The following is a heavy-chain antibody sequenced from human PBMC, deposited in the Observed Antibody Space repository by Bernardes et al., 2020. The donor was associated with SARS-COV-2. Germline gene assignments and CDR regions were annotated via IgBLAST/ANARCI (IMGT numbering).Heavy chain of an antibody. J-gene: IGHJ4*02. Sequence: SETLSLTCSVSRGSVSFGSNYWTWIRQPPGKGLEWIGYIYYPGSINYNPSLKSRVTISVDTSKNQFSLKLTSVTAADTAVYYCVRDNWTPDYWGQGSLVTVSS. CDR2: IYYPGSI. V-gene: IGHV4-61*01. CDR1: RGSVSFGSNY. D-gene: IGHD1-20*01. CDR3: VRDNWTPDY.